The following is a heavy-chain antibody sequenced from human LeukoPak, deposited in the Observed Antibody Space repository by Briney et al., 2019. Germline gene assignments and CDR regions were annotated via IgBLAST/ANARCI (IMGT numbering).Heavy chain of an antibody. V-gene: IGHV3-21*01. CDR1: GFTFSSYS. D-gene: IGHD3-10*01. Sequence: GGSLRPSCAASGFTFSSYSMNWVRQAPGKGLEWVSSISSSSSYIYYADSVKGRFTISRDNAKNSLYLQMNSLRAEDTAVYYCASLITMVRGVHDAFDIWGQGTMVTVSS. J-gene: IGHJ3*02. CDR3: ASLITMVRGVHDAFDI. CDR2: ISSSSSYI.